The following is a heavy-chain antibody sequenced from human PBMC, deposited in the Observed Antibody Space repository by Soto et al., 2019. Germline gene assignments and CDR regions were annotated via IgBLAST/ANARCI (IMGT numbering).Heavy chain of an antibody. V-gene: IGHV3-23*01. CDR2: ISGSGGST. D-gene: IGHD1-26*01. Sequence: GGSLRLSCAASGFTISSYAMSWVRQAPGKGLEWVSAISGSGGSTYYADSVKGRFTISRDNSKNTLYLQMNSLRAEDTAVYYCAKDYRGSYYHYYYYGMDVWGQGTTVTVSS. J-gene: IGHJ6*02. CDR3: AKDYRGSYYHYYYYGMDV. CDR1: GFTISSYA.